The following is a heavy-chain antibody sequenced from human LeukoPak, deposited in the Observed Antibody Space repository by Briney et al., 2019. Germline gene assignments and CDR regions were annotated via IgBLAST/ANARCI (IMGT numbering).Heavy chain of an antibody. J-gene: IGHJ3*02. CDR2: IRTKANNYAT. CDR3: ARDFHRRYYDSSGYNAFDI. CDR1: GFTFSGSA. V-gene: IGHV3-73*01. D-gene: IGHD3-22*01. Sequence: GGSLRLSCAASGFTFSGSAMHWVRQASGKGLEWVGRIRTKANNYATAYAASMKGRFTISRDDSKNTAYLQMNSLKTEDTAVYYCARDFHRRYYDSSGYNAFDIWGQGTMVTVSS.